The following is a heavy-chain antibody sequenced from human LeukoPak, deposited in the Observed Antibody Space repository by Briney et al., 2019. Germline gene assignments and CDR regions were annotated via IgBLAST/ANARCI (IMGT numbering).Heavy chain of an antibody. V-gene: IGHV3-48*04. CDR2: ISGNGGTT. CDR1: EFSFGSYG. Sequence: GESLRLSCAASEFSFGSYGLSWVRQAPGKGPQWVSYISGNGGTTHYADSVEGRFTISRDNAKNSLYLQMSSLRAEDTAVYYCARDLDSGNYFFAYWGQGTPVTVSS. J-gene: IGHJ4*02. D-gene: IGHD3-22*01. CDR3: ARDLDSGNYFFAY.